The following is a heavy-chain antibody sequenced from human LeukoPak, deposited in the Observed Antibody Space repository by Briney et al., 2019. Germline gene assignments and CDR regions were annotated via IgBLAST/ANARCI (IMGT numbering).Heavy chain of an antibody. V-gene: IGHV3-30-3*01. D-gene: IGHD3-22*01. CDR1: GFTFSSYA. Sequence: GGSLRLSCAASGFTFSSYAMHWVRQAPGKGLEWVAVISYDGSNKYYADSVKGRFTISRDNSKNTLYLQMNSLRAEDTAVYYCARDTLPIYYYDSSGPIGDAFDTWGQGTMVTVSS. CDR2: ISYDGSNK. J-gene: IGHJ3*02. CDR3: ARDTLPIYYYDSSGPIGDAFDT.